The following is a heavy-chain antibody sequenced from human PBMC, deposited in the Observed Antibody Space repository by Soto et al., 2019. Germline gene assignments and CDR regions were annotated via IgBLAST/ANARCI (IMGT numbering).Heavy chain of an antibody. CDR1: GYTFTSYG. J-gene: IGHJ5*02. V-gene: IGHV1-18*01. CDR2: ISAYNGNT. CDR3: ARDREDIVLMVYAIGWFDP. Sequence: ASVKVSCKASGYTFTSYGISWVRQAPGQGLEWMGWISAYNGNTSYAQKLQGRVTMTTDTSTSTAYMELRSLRSDDTAVYYCARDREDIVLMVYAIGWFDPWGQGTLVTVSS. D-gene: IGHD2-8*01.